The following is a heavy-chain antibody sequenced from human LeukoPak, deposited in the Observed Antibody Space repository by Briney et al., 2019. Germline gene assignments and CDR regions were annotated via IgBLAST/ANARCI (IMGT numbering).Heavy chain of an antibody. CDR1: GGTFSSYT. D-gene: IGHD3-22*01. V-gene: IGHV1-69*02. CDR3: ARPKDYYDSSGYGC. CDR2: IILILGIA. J-gene: IGHJ4*02. Sequence: SVKVSCKASGGTFSSYTISWVRQAPGQGLEWMGRIILILGIANYEQKFQGRVTITADKSTSTAYMELSSLRSEDTAVYYCARPKDYYDSSGYGCWGQGTLVTVSS.